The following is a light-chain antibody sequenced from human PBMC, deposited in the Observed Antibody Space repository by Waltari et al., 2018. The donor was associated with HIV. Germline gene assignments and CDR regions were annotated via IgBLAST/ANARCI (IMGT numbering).Light chain of an antibody. CDR1: SSDVGSYNL. CDR3: SSYATAGTYVL. CDR2: EFN. Sequence: QSALTQPASVSGSPGQSITISCTGTSSDVGSYNLVSWYQQHPGKAPKLMISEFNKRPSGVSNLFSGSKSGNTASLTISGLQAEDEADYYCSSYATAGTYVLFGGGTKLTVL. J-gene: IGLJ2*01. V-gene: IGLV2-23*02.